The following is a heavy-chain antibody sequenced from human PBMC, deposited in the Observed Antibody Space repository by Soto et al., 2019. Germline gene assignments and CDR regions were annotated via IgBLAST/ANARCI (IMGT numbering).Heavy chain of an antibody. V-gene: IGHV3-21*01. CDR2: ISSSSSYI. Sequence: EVQLVESGGGLVKPGGSLRLSCAASGFTFSSYSMNWVRQAPGKGLEWVSSISSSSSYIYYADSVKGRFTISRDNAKNSLYLQMNSLRAEDTAVYYCAMIGGSWPTDAFDIWGQGTMVTVSS. CDR1: GFTFSSYS. J-gene: IGHJ3*02. D-gene: IGHD6-13*01. CDR3: AMIGGSWPTDAFDI.